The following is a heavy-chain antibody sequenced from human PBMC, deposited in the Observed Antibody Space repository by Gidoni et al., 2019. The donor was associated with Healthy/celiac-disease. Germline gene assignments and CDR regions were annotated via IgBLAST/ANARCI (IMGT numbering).Heavy chain of an antibody. D-gene: IGHD3-10*01. J-gene: IGHJ4*02. CDR3: ARGRPSNYYGSGSYSDY. CDR1: GGSFLGYY. V-gene: IGHV4-34*01. Sequence: QVQLQPWGAGLLKPSETLSPTCAVYGGSFLGYYWSWIRQPPGKGREWIGELNHSGSTNYNPSLKSRVTISVDTSKNQFSLKLSSVTAADTAVYYCARGRPSNYYGSGSYSDYWGQGTLVTVSS. CDR2: LNHSGST.